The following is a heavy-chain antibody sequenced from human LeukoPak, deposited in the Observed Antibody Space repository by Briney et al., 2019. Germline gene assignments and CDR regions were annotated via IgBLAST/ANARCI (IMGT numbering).Heavy chain of an antibody. CDR2: INHSGST. J-gene: IGHJ5*02. CDR1: GGSFSGYY. CDR3: ARELELLGFDP. D-gene: IGHD1-7*01. V-gene: IGHV4-34*01. Sequence: SETLSLTCAVYGGSFSGYYWSWIRQPPGKGLEWIGEINHSGSTNYNPSLKSRVTISVDTSKNQFSLKLSSVTAADTAVYYCARELELLGFDPWGQGTLVTVSS.